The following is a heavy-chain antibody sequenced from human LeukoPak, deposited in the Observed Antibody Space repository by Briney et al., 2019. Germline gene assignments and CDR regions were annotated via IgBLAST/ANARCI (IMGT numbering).Heavy chain of an antibody. V-gene: IGHV3-7*01. CDR3: ARDPGAVAEAFDI. CDR1: GFTFSGFS. CDR2: IKQDGSER. Sequence: GGSLRLSCAASGFTFSGFSMSWVRQSPTKGREWVANIKQDGSERYYVDSVKGRFTISRDNAKNSLSLQMNNLRVEDTAVYYCARDPGAVAEAFDIWGQGTMVTVSS. J-gene: IGHJ3*02. D-gene: IGHD6-19*01.